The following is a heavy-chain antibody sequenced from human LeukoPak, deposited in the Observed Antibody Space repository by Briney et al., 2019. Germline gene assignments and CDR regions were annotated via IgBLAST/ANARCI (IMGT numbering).Heavy chain of an antibody. Sequence: GGSLRLSCAASGFTFSTYGMHWVRQAPGKGLEWVAFIRYDGSNKYYADSVKGRLTISRDNSKSTLYLQMSSLRAEDTAVYYCAKSPYFYNSGRYVDVWGKGTTVTVSS. D-gene: IGHD3-10*01. J-gene: IGHJ6*03. CDR3: AKSPYFYNSGRYVDV. CDR1: GFTFSTYG. V-gene: IGHV3-30*02. CDR2: IRYDGSNK.